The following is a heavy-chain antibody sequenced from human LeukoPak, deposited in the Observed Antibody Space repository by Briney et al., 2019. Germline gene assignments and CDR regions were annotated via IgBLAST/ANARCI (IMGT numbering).Heavy chain of an antibody. CDR1: GFTFSSYG. V-gene: IGHV3-30*03. Sequence: GGSLRLSCAASGFTFSSYGMHWVRQAPGKGLEWVAVISYDGSNKYYADSVKGRFTISRDNSKNTLYLQMNSLRAEDTAVYYCATGVALPAHGMDVWGQGTTVTVSS. D-gene: IGHD2-15*01. CDR2: ISYDGSNK. CDR3: ATGVALPAHGMDV. J-gene: IGHJ6*02.